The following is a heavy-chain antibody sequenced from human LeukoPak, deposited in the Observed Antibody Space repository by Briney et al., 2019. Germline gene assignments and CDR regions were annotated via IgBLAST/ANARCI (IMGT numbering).Heavy chain of an antibody. V-gene: IGHV4-4*07. CDR2: IYTSGTT. CDR3: ARDNGDGSGSSYYYYYYGMDV. D-gene: IGHD3-10*01. J-gene: IGHJ6*02. Sequence: SETLSLTCTVSGGSITTFFWSWIRQPAGKGLEWIGRIYTSGTTNYNPSLKSRVTMSVDTSKNQFSLKLSSVTAADTAVYYCARDNGDGSGSSYYYYYYGMDVWGQGTTVTVSS. CDR1: GGSITTFF.